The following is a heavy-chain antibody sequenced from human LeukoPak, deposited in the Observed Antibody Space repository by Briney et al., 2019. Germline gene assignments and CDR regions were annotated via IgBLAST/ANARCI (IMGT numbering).Heavy chain of an antibody. CDR1: GFTFSSYA. V-gene: IGHV3-23*01. Sequence: PGGSLRLSCAASGFTFSSYAMSWVRQAPGKGLEWVSTLSGSGVNTYYADSVKGRFTISRDNSKNTLYLQMNSLRADDTAVYYCAKDYFSGNWGQGTLVTVSS. D-gene: IGHD3-10*01. CDR3: AKDYFSGN. J-gene: IGHJ4*02. CDR2: LSGSGVNT.